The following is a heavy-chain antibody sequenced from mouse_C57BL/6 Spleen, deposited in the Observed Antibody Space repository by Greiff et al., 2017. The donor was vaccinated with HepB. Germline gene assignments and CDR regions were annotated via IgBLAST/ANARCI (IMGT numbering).Heavy chain of an antibody. Sequence: QVHVKQPGAELVMPGASVKLSCKASGYTFTSYWMHWVKQRPGQGLEWIGEIDPSDSYTNYNQKFKGKSTLTVDKSSSTAYMQLSSLTSEDSAVYYCARSETAQATYFAYWGQGTLVTVSA. J-gene: IGHJ3*01. D-gene: IGHD3-2*02. CDR3: ARSETAQATYFAY. CDR2: IDPSDSYT. V-gene: IGHV1-69*01. CDR1: GYTFTSYW.